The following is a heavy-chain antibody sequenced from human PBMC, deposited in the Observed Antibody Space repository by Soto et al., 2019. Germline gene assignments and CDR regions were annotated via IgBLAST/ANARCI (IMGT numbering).Heavy chain of an antibody. J-gene: IGHJ4*02. CDR1: GYTLTELS. Sequence: GASVKVSCKVSGYTLTELSMHWVRQAPGKGLEWMGGFDPEDGETIYAQKFQGRVTMTEDTSTDTAYMELSSLRSEDTAVYYCATYVLRFLEWFPDYWGQGTLVTVSS. CDR2: FDPEDGET. D-gene: IGHD3-3*01. V-gene: IGHV1-24*01. CDR3: ATYVLRFLEWFPDY.